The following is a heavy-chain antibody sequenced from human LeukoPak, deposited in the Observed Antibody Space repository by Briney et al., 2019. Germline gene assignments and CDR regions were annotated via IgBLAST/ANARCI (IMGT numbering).Heavy chain of an antibody. Sequence: PGGSLRLSCAASGFTFSSYAMHWVRQAPGRGLEWVAVISYDGSNKYYADSVKGRFTISRDNSKNTLYLQMNSLRAEDTAVYYCARSMVTNYFDHWGQGALVAVSS. V-gene: IGHV3-30*04. CDR2: ISYDGSNK. J-gene: IGHJ4*02. CDR1: GFTFSSYA. CDR3: ARSMVTNYFDH. D-gene: IGHD4-17*01.